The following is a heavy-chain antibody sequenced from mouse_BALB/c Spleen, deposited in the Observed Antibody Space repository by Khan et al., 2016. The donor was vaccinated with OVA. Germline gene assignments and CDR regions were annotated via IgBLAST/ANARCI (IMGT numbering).Heavy chain of an antibody. CDR2: ISSGSSTI. D-gene: IGHD1-1*01. Sequence: EVELVESGGGLVQPGGSRKLSCAASGFTFSNFGMHWFRQAPEKGLEWVAYISSGSSTIYYADTVKGRFTISRDNPKNTLFLQMSSLRSEETAMYYWTRDYDGSSYVAYWGQGTLVTVSA. J-gene: IGHJ3*01. V-gene: IGHV5-17*02. CDR1: GFTFSNFG. CDR3: TRDYDGSSYVAY.